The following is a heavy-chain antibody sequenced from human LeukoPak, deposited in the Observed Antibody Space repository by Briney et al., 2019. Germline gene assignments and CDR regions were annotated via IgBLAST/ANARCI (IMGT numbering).Heavy chain of an antibody. V-gene: IGHV3-23*01. CDR3: ANPEWGTYVVGFDY. CDR1: GFTFRISA. D-gene: IGHD1-26*01. Sequence: PGRSLRLSCASSGFTFRISAKNCVPQPPAKGLEWVSAISIICDDTYYAASVKGRFTISRDNSKNTLYLRMNSLRAEDTAVYFCANPEWGTYVVGFDYWGEGTLVTVSS. CDR2: ISIICDDT. J-gene: IGHJ4*02.